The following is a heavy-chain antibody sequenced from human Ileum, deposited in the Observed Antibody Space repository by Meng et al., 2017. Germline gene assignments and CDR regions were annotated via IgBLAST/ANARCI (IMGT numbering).Heavy chain of an antibody. CDR2: IYSGGGT. V-gene: IGHV3-66*01. CDR1: GFSVSNEF. Sequence: EVQGVESGGGLVQPGGSLRLSCAASGFSVSNEFMSWVRQAQGKGLEWVSVIYSGGGTDYADSVKGRFTTSRDSSKNTMYLQMNNLRADDTAMYYCTRGEDHWGQGTLVTVSS. J-gene: IGHJ4*02. CDR3: TRGEDH.